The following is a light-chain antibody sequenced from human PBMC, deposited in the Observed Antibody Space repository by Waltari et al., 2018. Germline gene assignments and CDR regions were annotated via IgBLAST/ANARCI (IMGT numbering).Light chain of an antibody. J-gene: IGLJ2*01. CDR2: DVT. CDR3: TSQTLDGVVI. V-gene: IGLV2-14*03. Sequence: QSALTQPASVSGSPGQTITISCTGLGGAIGASEFVSWYQHLPGRAPQVIIYDVTARPSGVSHRFSASKSSNTASLTISGLQPEDEGDYYCTSQTLDGVVIFGGGTQVTV. CDR1: GGAIGASEF.